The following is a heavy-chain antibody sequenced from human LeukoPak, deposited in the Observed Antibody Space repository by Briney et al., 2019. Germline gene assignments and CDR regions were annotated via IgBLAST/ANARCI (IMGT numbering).Heavy chain of an antibody. CDR1: GGSISSSSYY. V-gene: IGHV4-39*07. CDR2: IYYSGST. CDR3: ARGSYDSSGYSPFDY. D-gene: IGHD3-22*01. Sequence: KASETLSLTCTVSGGSISSSSYYWGWIRQPPGKGLEWIGSIYYSGSTYYNPSLKSRVTISVDKSKNQFSLKLTSVTAADTAVYYCARGSYDSSGYSPFDYWGQGTLVTVSS. J-gene: IGHJ4*02.